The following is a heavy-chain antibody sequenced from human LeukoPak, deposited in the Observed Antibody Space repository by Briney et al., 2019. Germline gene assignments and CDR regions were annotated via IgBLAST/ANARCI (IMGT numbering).Heavy chain of an antibody. CDR2: ISGSGGST. Sequence: GGSLRLSCAASGFTFSSYAMSWVRQAPGKGLEWVSAISGSGGSTYYADSVKGRFTISRDNSENTLYLQMNSLRAEDTAVYYCAKNADYYGSGSYIDYWGQGTLVTVSS. V-gene: IGHV3-23*01. D-gene: IGHD3-10*01. CDR1: GFTFSSYA. CDR3: AKNADYYGSGSYIDY. J-gene: IGHJ4*02.